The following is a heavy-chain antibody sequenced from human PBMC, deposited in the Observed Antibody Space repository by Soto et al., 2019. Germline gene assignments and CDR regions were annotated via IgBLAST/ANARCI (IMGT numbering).Heavy chain of an antibody. Sequence: QVQLVESGGGVVQPGRSLRLSCAASGFTFSSYGMHWVRQAPGKGLEWVAVISYDGSNKYYAYSVKGRFTISRDNSKNTLYLQMNSLRAEDTAVYYCAKDSSGWYGTIDYWGQGTLVTVSS. CDR1: GFTFSSYG. V-gene: IGHV3-30*18. D-gene: IGHD6-19*01. J-gene: IGHJ4*02. CDR3: AKDSSGWYGTIDY. CDR2: ISYDGSNK.